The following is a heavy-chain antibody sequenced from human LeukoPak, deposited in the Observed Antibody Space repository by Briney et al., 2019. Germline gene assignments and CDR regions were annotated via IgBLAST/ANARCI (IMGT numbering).Heavy chain of an antibody. Sequence: GGPLRLSCAASGFSFNSYSMNWLRKAPGKALEWVSSITSGSSHIYYADSMKGRFTISRDNAKKSVYLQMDSLRTEDTIVYYCARGVSGAAYFNFFMDAWGKGTTVTVSS. J-gene: IGHJ6*03. D-gene: IGHD2/OR15-2a*01. CDR1: GFSFNSYS. V-gene: IGHV3-21*01. CDR2: ITSGSSHI. CDR3: ARGVSGAAYFNFFMDA.